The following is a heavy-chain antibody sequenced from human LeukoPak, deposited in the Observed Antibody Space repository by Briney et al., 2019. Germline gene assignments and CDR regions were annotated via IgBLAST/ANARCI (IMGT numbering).Heavy chain of an antibody. J-gene: IGHJ4*02. D-gene: IGHD3-22*01. CDR2: ISSDGSNK. Sequence: GGSLRLSCAASGFTFSSYAMHWVRQAPGMGLEWVAFISSDGSNKYYADSVKGRFTISRDNSKNTLYLQMNSLRHEDTAVYYCDPHDSASQFWGQGTLVTVSS. V-gene: IGHV3-30-3*01. CDR3: DPHDSASQF. CDR1: GFTFSSYA.